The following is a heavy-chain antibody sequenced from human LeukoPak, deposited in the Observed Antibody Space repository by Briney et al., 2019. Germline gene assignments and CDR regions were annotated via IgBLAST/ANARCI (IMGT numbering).Heavy chain of an antibody. J-gene: IGHJ4*02. Sequence: SETLSLTCAVYGGSFSGYYWSWIRQPPGKGLEWIGEINHSGSTNYNPSLKSRVTISVDTSKNQFSLKLSSVTAADTAVYYCATYSSGWYGVYSFDYWGQGTLVTVSS. CDR2: INHSGST. V-gene: IGHV4-34*01. CDR1: GGSFSGYY. CDR3: ATYSSGWYGVYSFDY. D-gene: IGHD6-19*01.